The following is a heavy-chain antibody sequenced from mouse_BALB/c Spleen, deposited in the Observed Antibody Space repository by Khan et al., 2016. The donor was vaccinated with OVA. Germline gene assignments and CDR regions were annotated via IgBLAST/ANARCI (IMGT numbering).Heavy chain of an antibody. CDR2: IHPSDSET. J-gene: IGHJ2*01. V-gene: IGHV1S82*01. CDR3: ALNWDEDYYFDY. D-gene: IGHD4-1*01. Sequence: QVQLQQPGAELVRPGASVKLSCKAAGYSFTSYWMNWVKQRPGQGLEWIGMIHPSDSETRLNQKFKDKATLTVDKSSNTAYMQLSSPTSEDSAVXFCALNWDEDYYFDYWGQGSTLTVSS. CDR1: GYSFTSYW.